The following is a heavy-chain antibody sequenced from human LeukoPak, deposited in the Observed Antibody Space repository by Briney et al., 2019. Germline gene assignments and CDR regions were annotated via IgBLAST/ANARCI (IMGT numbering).Heavy chain of an antibody. Sequence: PGGSLRLSCAASGFTFSSYAMNWVGQAPGKGLEWVSAISGSGGSTYYADSVKGRFTISRDNSKNTLYLQMNSLRAEDTAVYYCAKGKYDSSGYYYHGGADYWGQGTLVTVSS. V-gene: IGHV3-23*01. CDR2: ISGSGGST. J-gene: IGHJ4*02. CDR3: AKGKYDSSGYYYHGGADY. CDR1: GFTFSSYA. D-gene: IGHD3-22*01.